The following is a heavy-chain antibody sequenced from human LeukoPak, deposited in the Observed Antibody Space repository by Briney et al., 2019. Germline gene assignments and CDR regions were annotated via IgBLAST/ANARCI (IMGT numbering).Heavy chain of an antibody. CDR3: AKDQGDGYNWGAFDI. D-gene: IGHD5-24*01. Sequence: GGSLRLSCAASGFTVSSNYMSWVRQAPGKGLEWVSVIYSGGSTYYADSVKGRFTISRDNSKNTLYLQMNSLRAEDTAVYYCAKDQGDGYNWGAFDIWGQGTMVTVSS. J-gene: IGHJ3*02. CDR1: GFTVSSNY. CDR2: IYSGGST. V-gene: IGHV3-53*05.